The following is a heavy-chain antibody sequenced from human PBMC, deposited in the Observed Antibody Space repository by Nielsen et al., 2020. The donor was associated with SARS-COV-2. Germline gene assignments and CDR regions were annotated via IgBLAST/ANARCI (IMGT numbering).Heavy chain of an antibody. V-gene: IGHV1-3*02. D-gene: IGHD3-16*01. Sequence: ASVKVSCKASGYTFTSYAMHWVRQAPGQRLEWMGWSNAGNGNTKYSQEFQGRVTITRDTSASTAYMELSSLRSEDMAVYYCARESLWGSSALVRSPFDYWGQGTLVTVSS. CDR2: SNAGNGNT. CDR1: GYTFTSYA. J-gene: IGHJ4*02. CDR3: ARESLWGSSALVRSPFDY.